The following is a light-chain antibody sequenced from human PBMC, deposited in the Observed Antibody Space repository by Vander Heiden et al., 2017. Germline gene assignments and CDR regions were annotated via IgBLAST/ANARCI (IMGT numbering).Light chain of an antibody. CDR2: GAS. CDR1: RSVSSSY. Sequence: EIVLKQSPGTLSLSPGERATLSCRASRSVSSSYLAWYQQKPGQAPRLLIYGASSRATGIPDRFSGSGSGTDFTLTISRLEPEDFAVYYCQQYGSSSYTFGQGTKLEIK. V-gene: IGKV3-20*01. CDR3: QQYGSSSYT. J-gene: IGKJ2*01.